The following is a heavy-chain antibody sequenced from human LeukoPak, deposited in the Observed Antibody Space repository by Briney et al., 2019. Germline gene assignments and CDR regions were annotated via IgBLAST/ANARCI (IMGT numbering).Heavy chain of an antibody. CDR1: GYTFTSYG. D-gene: IGHD2-2*01. CDR2: ISAYNGNT. V-gene: IGHV1-18*01. CDR3: ARGGSGYCSSTSSYASFDY. Sequence: ASVTVSCKASGYTFTSYGISWVRRAPGQGLEWMGWISAYNGNTNYAQKLQGRVTMTTDTSTSTAYMELRTLRSDDTAVYYCARGGSGYCSSTSSYASFDYWGQGPLVTVSS. J-gene: IGHJ4*02.